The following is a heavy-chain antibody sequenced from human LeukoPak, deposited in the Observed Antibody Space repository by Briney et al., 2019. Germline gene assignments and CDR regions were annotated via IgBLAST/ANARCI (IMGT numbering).Heavy chain of an antibody. CDR3: ARDVVGFGESPRLYYYYYGMDV. V-gene: IGHV1-2*06. J-gene: IGHJ6*02. CDR2: INPNSGGT. CDR1: GYTFTGYY. D-gene: IGHD3-10*01. Sequence: ASVKVSCKASGYTFTGYYMHWVRQAPGQGLEWMGRINPNSGGTNYAQEFQGRVTMTRDTSISTAYMELSRLRSDDTAVYYCARDVVGFGESPRLYYYYYGMDVWGQGTTVTVSS.